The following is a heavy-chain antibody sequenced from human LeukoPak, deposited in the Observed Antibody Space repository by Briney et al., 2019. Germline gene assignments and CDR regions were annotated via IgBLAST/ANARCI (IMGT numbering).Heavy chain of an antibody. CDR2: IIPILGIA. D-gene: IGHD5-18*01. CDR1: GGTYSSYA. Sequence: SVTVSCKASGGTYSSYAISWVRQAPGQGLEWMGRIIPILGIANYAQKFQGRVTITADKSTSTAYMELSSLRSEDTAVYYCARDTRYSYGTITSVDWGQGTLVTVSS. J-gene: IGHJ4*02. V-gene: IGHV1-69*04. CDR3: ARDTRYSYGTITSVD.